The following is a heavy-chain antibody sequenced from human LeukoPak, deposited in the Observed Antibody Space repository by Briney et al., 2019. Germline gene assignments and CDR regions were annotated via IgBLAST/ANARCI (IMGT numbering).Heavy chain of an antibody. J-gene: IGHJ4*02. CDR3: AKDPARYCSGGSCYSGKNGFDY. CDR1: GFTFDDYA. CDR2: ISWNSGSI. D-gene: IGHD2-15*01. V-gene: IGHV3-9*01. Sequence: PGGSLRLSCAASGFTFDDYAMHWVRQAPGKGLEWVSGISWNSGSIGYADSVKGRFTISRDNAKNSLYLQMNSLRAEDTALYYCAKDPARYCSGGSCYSGKNGFDYWGQGTLVTVSS.